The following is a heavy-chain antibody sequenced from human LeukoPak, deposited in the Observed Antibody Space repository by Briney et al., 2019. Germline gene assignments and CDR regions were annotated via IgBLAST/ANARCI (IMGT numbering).Heavy chain of an antibody. D-gene: IGHD3-9*01. CDR2: IWYDGSNK. J-gene: IGHJ6*02. Sequence: GGSLRLSCAASGFTFSSYGMHWVRQAPGKGLEWVAVIWYDGSNKYYADSVKGRFTISRDNSKNTLYLQMNSLRAEDTAVYYCARVREFYDILTGYYTHYGMDVWGQGTTVTVSS. V-gene: IGHV3-33*01. CDR3: ARVREFYDILTGYYTHYGMDV. CDR1: GFTFSSYG.